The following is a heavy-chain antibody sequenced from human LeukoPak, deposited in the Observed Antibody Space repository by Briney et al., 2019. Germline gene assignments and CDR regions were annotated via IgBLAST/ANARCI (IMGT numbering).Heavy chain of an antibody. D-gene: IGHD2-8*02. CDR1: GGSISSGGYS. J-gene: IGHJ5*02. Sequence: SETLSLTCAVSGGSISSGGYSWSWIRQPPGKGLEWIGYIFYSGRTYYNPSLKSRVTISVDRSKTQFSLKLRSVTAADTAVYYCVRGGTVIVDSLAPWGQGLLVTVSS. CDR3: VRGGTVIVDSLAP. V-gene: IGHV4-30-2*01. CDR2: IFYSGRT.